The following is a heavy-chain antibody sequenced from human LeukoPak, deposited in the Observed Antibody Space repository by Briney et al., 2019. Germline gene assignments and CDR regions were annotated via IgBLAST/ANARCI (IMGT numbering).Heavy chain of an antibody. CDR3: SPGFAFDV. CDR2: ISTDGGRT. CDR1: GFTFTDYW. D-gene: IGHD2-15*01. Sequence: GGSLRLSCAASGFTFTDYWMHWVRQRPGEGLVWVSHISTDGGRTNYADSVKGRFTTSRDNTKNTVYLQMSSLRAENTAVYYCSPGFAFDVWGQGTMVTVSS. V-gene: IGHV3-74*01. J-gene: IGHJ3*01.